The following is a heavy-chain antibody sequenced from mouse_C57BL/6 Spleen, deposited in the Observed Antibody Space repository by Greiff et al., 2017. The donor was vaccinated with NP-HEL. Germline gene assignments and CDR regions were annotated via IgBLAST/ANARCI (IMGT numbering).Heavy chain of an antibody. D-gene: IGHD2-12*01. CDR1: GYTFTSYW. CDR2: IDPSDSET. J-gene: IGHJ3*01. CDR3: AREGDPYAFAY. V-gene: IGHV1-52*01. Sequence: QVHVKQPGAELVRPGSSVKLSCKASGYTFTSYWMHWVKQRPIQGLEWIGNIDPSDSETHYNQKFKDKATLTVDKSSSTAYMQLSSLTSEDSAVYYCAREGDPYAFAYWGQGTLVTVSA.